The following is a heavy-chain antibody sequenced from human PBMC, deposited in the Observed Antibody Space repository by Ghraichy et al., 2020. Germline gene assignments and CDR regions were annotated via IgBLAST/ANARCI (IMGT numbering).Heavy chain of an antibody. Sequence: GGSLRLSCAASGLTFSSYAMSWVRQAPGKGLEWVSTISGSGGSTYYADSVKGRFTISRDNSKNTLYLQMNSLRAEDTAVYYCAKGSRVIEYYYYYGMDVWGQGTTVTV. J-gene: IGHJ6*02. CDR3: AKGSRVIEYYYYYGMDV. D-gene: IGHD3-16*02. CDR1: GLTFSSYA. V-gene: IGHV3-23*01. CDR2: ISGSGGST.